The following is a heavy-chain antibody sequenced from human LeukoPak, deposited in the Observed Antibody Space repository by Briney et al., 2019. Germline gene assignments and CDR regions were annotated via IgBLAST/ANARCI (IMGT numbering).Heavy chain of an antibody. CDR2: IKQDGSEK. Sequence: GGSLRLSCAASGIIITSYWMSWVRQTPGKGLEWVANIKQDGSEKNYVDSVKGRFTIFRDNARNSLYLQMNSLRAEDTAVYYCASXXXGYNHWGQGTLVIVS. CDR1: GIIITSYW. D-gene: IGHD3-16*02. J-gene: IGHJ5*02. CDR3: ASXXXGYNH. V-gene: IGHV3-7*01.